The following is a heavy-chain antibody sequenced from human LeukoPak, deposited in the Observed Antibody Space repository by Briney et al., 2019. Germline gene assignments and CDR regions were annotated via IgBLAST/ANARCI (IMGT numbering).Heavy chain of an antibody. V-gene: IGHV3-20*04. CDR1: GFTFDDYG. D-gene: IGHD2-2*01. CDR2: MNWHGGIT. CDR3: ARDPALILSDV. J-gene: IGHJ6*04. Sequence: RPGGSLRLSCAASGFTFDDYGMSWVRQAPGKGLEWVSGMNWHGGITGYADSVKGRFTISRDNAKNSLYLQMNSLRAEDTALYYCARDPALILSDVWGRGTTVTVSS.